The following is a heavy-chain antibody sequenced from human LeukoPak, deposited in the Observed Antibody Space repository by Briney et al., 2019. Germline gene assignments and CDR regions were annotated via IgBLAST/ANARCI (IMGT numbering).Heavy chain of an antibody. CDR3: ARGEDTATIYWYFDL. V-gene: IGHV4-39*07. D-gene: IGHD5-18*01. CDR1: GGSINSSSYY. Sequence: SETLSLTCTVSGGSINSSSYYWGWIRQPPGKGLEWIGSIFYSGNTYDNPSLKSRVTISVDTSKNQFSLKLSSVTAADTAVYYCARGEDTATIYWYFDLWGRGTLVTVSS. J-gene: IGHJ2*01. CDR2: IFYSGNT.